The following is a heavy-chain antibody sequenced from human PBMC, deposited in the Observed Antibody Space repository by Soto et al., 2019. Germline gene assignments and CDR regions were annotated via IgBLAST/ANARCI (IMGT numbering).Heavy chain of an antibody. CDR3: ARGGPDYYDSSGYYGY. Sequence: ASVKVSCKASGYTFTSYYMHLVRQAPGQGIEWMGIINPSXXSXXXXXKXXGRVTMTRDTSTSTVYMELSSLRSEDTAVYYCARGGPDYYDSSGYYGYWGQGTLVT. CDR1: GYTFTSYY. D-gene: IGHD3-22*01. V-gene: IGHV1-46*01. CDR2: INPSXXSX. J-gene: IGHJ4*02.